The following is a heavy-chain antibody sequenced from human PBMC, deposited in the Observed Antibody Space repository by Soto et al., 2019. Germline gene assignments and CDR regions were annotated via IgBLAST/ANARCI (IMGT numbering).Heavy chain of an antibody. CDR2: IFPLTDIP. Sequence: QVQLVQSGTEVKKPGSSVKVSCKASAGPFRNYPINWVRQAPGQGLEWMGSIFPLTDIPDYAQNFQARVTISADKSTSTAYMELSSLTSDDTAMYFCARGPLVVLNYFESWGQGALVTVSS. CDR1: AGPFRNYP. CDR3: ARGPLVVLNYFES. V-gene: IGHV1-69*02. J-gene: IGHJ4*02.